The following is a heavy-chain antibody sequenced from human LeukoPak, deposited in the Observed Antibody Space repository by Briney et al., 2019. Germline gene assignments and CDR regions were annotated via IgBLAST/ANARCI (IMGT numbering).Heavy chain of an antibody. V-gene: IGHV3-30-3*01. D-gene: IGHD5-18*01. Sequence: GGSLRLSCAASGVTFSSYAMHWVRQAPGKGLEWVAIISYDGSNKYYADSVKGRFTISRDNSKNTLYLEMNSLRAEDTAVYYCARDRGGYSYPGPFDYWGQGTLVTVSS. CDR3: ARDRGGYSYPGPFDY. J-gene: IGHJ4*02. CDR1: GVTFSSYA. CDR2: ISYDGSNK.